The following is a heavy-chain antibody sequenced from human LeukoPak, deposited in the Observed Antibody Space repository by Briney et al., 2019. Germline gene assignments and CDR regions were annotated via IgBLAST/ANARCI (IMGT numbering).Heavy chain of an antibody. J-gene: IGHJ4*02. CDR1: GGSFSGYY. D-gene: IGHD4-23*01. CDR3: VKNPVGPTGSFDY. CDR2: INHGGST. V-gene: IGHV4-34*01. Sequence: PSETLSLTCAVYGGSFSGYYWNWIRQPPGKGLEWIGEINHGGSTNYNPSLKSRVTISVDTSKNQFSLKLSSVTAADTAVYYCVKNPVGPTGSFDYWGQGAPVTVSS.